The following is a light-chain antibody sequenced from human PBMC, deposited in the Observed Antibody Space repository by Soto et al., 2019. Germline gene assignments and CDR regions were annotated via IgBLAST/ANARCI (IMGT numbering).Light chain of an antibody. V-gene: IGLV2-14*01. Sequence: QSVLTQPASVSGSPGQSSTISCTGTSSDVGGCNSVSWYQQHPGKAPKLMIYDVSNRPSGVSNRFSGSKSGNTASLTISGLQAEDEADYYCSSYSSTSTYIFGTGTKVTVL. CDR3: SSYSSTSTYI. CDR1: SSDVGGCNS. CDR2: DVS. J-gene: IGLJ1*01.